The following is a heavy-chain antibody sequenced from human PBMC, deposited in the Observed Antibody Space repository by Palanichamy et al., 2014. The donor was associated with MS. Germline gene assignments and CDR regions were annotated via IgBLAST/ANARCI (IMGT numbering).Heavy chain of an antibody. Sequence: EVQLVESGGGLVKPGGSLRLSCAASGFTLSSYSMNWVRQAPGKGLEWVSSISSSSSYIYYADSVKGRFTISRDNAKNSLYLQMNSLRAEDTAVYYCAARRYSGYDFDYWGQGTLVTVSS. D-gene: IGHD5-12*01. V-gene: IGHV3-21*01. J-gene: IGHJ4*02. CDR1: GFTLSSYS. CDR3: AARRYSGYDFDY. CDR2: ISSSSSYI.